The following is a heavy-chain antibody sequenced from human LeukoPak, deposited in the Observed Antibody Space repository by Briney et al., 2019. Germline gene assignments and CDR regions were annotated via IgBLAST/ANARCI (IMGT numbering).Heavy chain of an antibody. CDR2: IRSDGVDV. J-gene: IGHJ4*02. CDR1: GFTFSSYA. CDR3: VKDLLQVTMKKLDH. D-gene: IGHD4-11*01. Sequence: GGSLRLSCSVSGFTFSSYAMHWVRQAPGKGLEYVSVIRSDGVDVYYTDSVKGRFTISRDNSKDTLYLQMSSLRPEDTAVYYCVKDLLQVTMKKLDHWGQGTLVTVSS. V-gene: IGHV3-64D*06.